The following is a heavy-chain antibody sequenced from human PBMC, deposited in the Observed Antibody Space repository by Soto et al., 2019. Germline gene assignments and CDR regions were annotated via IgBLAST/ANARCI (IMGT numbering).Heavy chain of an antibody. CDR1: GGTFSSYA. V-gene: IGHV1-69*13. D-gene: IGHD3-9*01. CDR3: AIVGMSYDILTGYYKSAFDI. Sequence: GASVKVSCKASGGTFSSYAISWVRQAPGQGLEWMGGIIPIFGTANYAQKFQGRVTITADESTSTAYMELSSLRSEDTAVYYCAIVGMSYDILTGYYKSAFDIWGQGTMVTVSS. J-gene: IGHJ3*02. CDR2: IIPIFGTA.